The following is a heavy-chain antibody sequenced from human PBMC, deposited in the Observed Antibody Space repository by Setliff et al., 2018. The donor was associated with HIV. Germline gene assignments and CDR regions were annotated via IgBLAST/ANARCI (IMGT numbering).Heavy chain of an antibody. CDR1: GFTFRNYK. CDR2: INIGRGDK. V-gene: IGHV3-21*01. J-gene: IGHJ4*02. Sequence: PGGSLRLSCAASGFTFRNYKMNWVRQAPGKGLEWVSSINIGRGDKFYADSVQGRFTISRDNAKNSLYLQMNSLRAEDTAVYYCARLPQDVRSSIDFWGQGTLVTVSS. D-gene: IGHD6-6*01. CDR3: ARLPQDVRSSIDF.